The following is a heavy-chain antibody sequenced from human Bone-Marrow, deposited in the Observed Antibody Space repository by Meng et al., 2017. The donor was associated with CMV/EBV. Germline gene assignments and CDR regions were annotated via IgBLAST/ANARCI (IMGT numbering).Heavy chain of an antibody. D-gene: IGHD3-22*01. CDR1: GGSISSYY. Sequence: LSLTCTVSGGSISSYYWSWIRQPPGKGLEWVSGISWNSGSIGYADSVKGRFTISRDNAKNSLYLQMNSLRAEDTALYYCAKDIIPGITMIVYYFDYWGQETLVTVSS. V-gene: IGHV3-9*01. CDR3: AKDIIPGITMIVYYFDY. CDR2: ISWNSGSI. J-gene: IGHJ4*02.